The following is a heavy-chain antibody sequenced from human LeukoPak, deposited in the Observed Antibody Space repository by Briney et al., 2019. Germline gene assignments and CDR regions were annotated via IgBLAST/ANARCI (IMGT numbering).Heavy chain of an antibody. V-gene: IGHV3-48*03. CDR2: ISGSGIK. D-gene: IGHD2-8*01. J-gene: IGHJ3*02. CDR3: AREDTGVAFDI. CDR1: RFTFSSYE. Sequence: GGSLRHSCAASRFTFSSYEINWVRQAPGKGLEWVSYISGSGIKHYADSVKGRSTISRDNAKNSLYLQMNSLRVEDTAVYYCAREDTGVAFDIWGQGTTVTV.